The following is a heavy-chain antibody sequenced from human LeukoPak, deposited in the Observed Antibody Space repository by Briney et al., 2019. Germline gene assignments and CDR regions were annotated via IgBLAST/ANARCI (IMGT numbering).Heavy chain of an antibody. CDR3: AKDAVGGTAYYFDY. V-gene: IGHV3-9*01. CDR1: GFTFDDYA. J-gene: IGHJ4*02. CDR2: ISWNSGSI. D-gene: IGHD1-26*01. Sequence: PGGSLRLSCAASGFTFDDYAMHWVRQAPWKGLEWVSGISWNSGSIGYADSVKGRFTISRDNAKNSLYLQMNSLRAEDTAVYYCAKDAVGGTAYYFDYWGQGTLVTVSS.